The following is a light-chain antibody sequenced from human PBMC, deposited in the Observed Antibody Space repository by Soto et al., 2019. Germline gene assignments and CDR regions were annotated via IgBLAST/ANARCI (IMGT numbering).Light chain of an antibody. CDR3: QQRNVWPPVT. CDR2: GAF. J-gene: IGKJ5*01. Sequence: EIVLTQSPGTLSLSPGERATLSCRASPSVTNFLAWYQQKPGQAPRLLIYGAFNRATGIPARFSGSGSGTDFTLTISSLEPEDSAVYYFQQRNVWPPVTFGQGTRLEIK. V-gene: IGKV3-11*01. CDR1: PSVTNF.